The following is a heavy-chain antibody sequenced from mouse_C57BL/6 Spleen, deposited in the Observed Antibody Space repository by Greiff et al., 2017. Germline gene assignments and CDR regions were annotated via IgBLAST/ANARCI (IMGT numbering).Heavy chain of an antibody. D-gene: IGHD6-1*01. Sequence: EVKLMESGGGLVKPGGSLKLSCAASGFTFSSYAMYWVRQTPEKRLEWVATISDGGSYTYYPDNVKGRFTIARDNAKSNLYLQMSHLKSEDTAMYDCAGVRFLSSYWYFEVWRTGTALTVCS. J-gene: IGHJ1*03. CDR2: ISDGGSYT. CDR3: AGVRFLSSYWYFEV. V-gene: IGHV5-4*03. CDR1: GFTFSSYA.